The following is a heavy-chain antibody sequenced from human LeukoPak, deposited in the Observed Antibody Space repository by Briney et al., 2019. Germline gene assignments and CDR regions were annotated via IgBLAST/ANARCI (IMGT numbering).Heavy chain of an antibody. CDR1: GYTFTGYY. J-gene: IGHJ4*02. V-gene: IGHV1-2*02. CDR3: ARIPMQGSPWDY. Sequence: VASVKVSCKASGYTFTGYYMHWVRQAPGQGLEGMGWINPNSGGTNYAQKFQGRVTMTRDTSISTAYMELSRLRSDDTAVYYCARIPMQGSPWDYWGQGTLVTVSS. CDR2: INPNSGGT.